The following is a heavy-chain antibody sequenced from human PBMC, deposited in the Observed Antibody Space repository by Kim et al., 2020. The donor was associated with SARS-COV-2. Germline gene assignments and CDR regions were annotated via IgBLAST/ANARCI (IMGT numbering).Heavy chain of an antibody. CDR2: T. V-gene: IGHV4-34*01. Sequence: TNHNPALKSRVTISVDTSKNQFSLKLGSVTAADTAVYYCARGPDDYGSGSSSWFDPWGQGTLVTVSS. CDR3: ARGPDDYGSGSSSWFDP. D-gene: IGHD3-10*01. J-gene: IGHJ5*02.